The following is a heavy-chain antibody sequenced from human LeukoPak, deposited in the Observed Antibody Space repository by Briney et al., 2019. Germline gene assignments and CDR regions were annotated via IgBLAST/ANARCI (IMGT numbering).Heavy chain of an antibody. V-gene: IGHV3-11*01. CDR1: GFTFSDYY. CDR2: ITSSGDDI. J-gene: IGHJ5*01. CDR3: ASDLVATSGDS. Sequence: PGGSLRLSCAASGFTFSDYYMSWIRQAPGKGLEWVAYITSSGDDIYYADSVKGRFTISRDNAKNALFLRMNSLRVEDTATYHCASDLVATSGDSWGQRTLVSVSS. D-gene: IGHD5-12*01.